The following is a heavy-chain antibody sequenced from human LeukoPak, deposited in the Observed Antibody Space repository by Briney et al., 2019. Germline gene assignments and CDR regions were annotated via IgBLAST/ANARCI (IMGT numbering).Heavy chain of an antibody. J-gene: IGHJ2*01. CDR1: GFAFSSYA. V-gene: IGHV3-23*01. CDR2: ISSSGGST. Sequence: GGSLRLSCAASGFAFSSYAMSWLRQAPEKGLEWVSGISSSGGSTYYADSVKGRFTISRDNSKNTLYLQMNSLRAEDTAVYYCAKDLDRSLPGTFDFWGRGTLVSVSS. D-gene: IGHD3-22*01. CDR3: AKDLDRSLPGTFDF.